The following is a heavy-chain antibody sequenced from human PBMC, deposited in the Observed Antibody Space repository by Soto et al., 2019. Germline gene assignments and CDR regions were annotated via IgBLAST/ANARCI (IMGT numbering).Heavy chain of an antibody. V-gene: IGHV4-4*02. D-gene: IGHD6-13*01. CDR3: ARVGTQQVVLFDY. J-gene: IGHJ4*02. CDR1: GGSISSSNW. Sequence: PSETLSLSCAVSGGSISSSNWWSWVRQPPGKGLEWIGEIYHSGSTNYNPSLKSRVTISVDKSKNQFSLKLSSVTAADTAVYYCARVGTQQVVLFDYWGQGTLVTVSS. CDR2: IYHSGST.